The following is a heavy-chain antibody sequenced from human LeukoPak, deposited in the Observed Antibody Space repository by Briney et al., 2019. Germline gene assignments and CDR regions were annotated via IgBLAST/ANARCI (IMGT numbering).Heavy chain of an antibody. CDR2: ISSSSSYI. CDR3: ARDLVARVRGFPDWFDP. Sequence: GGSLRLSCAASGFTFSGYSMNWVRQAPGKGLEWVSSISSSSSYIYYADSVKGRFTISRDNAKNSLYLQMNSLRAEDAAVYYCARDLVARVRGFPDWFDPWGQGTLVTVSS. J-gene: IGHJ5*02. V-gene: IGHV3-21*01. D-gene: IGHD3-10*01. CDR1: GFTFSGYS.